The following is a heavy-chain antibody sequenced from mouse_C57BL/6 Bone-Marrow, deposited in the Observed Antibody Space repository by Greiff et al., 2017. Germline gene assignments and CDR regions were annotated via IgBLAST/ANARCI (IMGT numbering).Heavy chain of an antibody. J-gene: IGHJ1*03. Sequence: EVQLQESGGGLVQPGGSLKLSCAASGFTFSDYGMAWVRQAPRKGPEWVAFISNLAYSIYYADTVTGRFTISRENAKNTLYLEMSSLRSEDTAMYYCASLSRRRYFDVWGTGTTVTVSS. CDR1: GFTFSDYG. V-gene: IGHV5-15*01. CDR3: ASLSRRRYFDV. D-gene: IGHD1-1*01. CDR2: ISNLAYSI.